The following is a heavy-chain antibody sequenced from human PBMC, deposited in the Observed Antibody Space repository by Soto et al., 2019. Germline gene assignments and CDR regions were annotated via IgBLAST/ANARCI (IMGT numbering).Heavy chain of an antibody. J-gene: IGHJ4*02. CDR1: GFTFSSYS. CDR3: AKDTYYYDRSGYYTYDH. CDR2: ISSSSSYI. V-gene: IGHV3-21*01. Sequence: GGSLRLSCAASGFTFSSYSMNWVRQAPGKGLEWVSSISSSSSYIYYADSVKGRFTISRDNSRNTLGLQMNSLRAEDTAVYYCAKDTYYYDRSGYYTYDHWGQGTQVTVSS. D-gene: IGHD3-22*01.